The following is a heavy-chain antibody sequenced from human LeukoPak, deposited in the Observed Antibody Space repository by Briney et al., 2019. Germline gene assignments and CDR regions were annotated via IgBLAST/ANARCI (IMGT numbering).Heavy chain of an antibody. Sequence: SETLSLTCAVNGGSFSGYFWSWIRQPPGKGLEWIGEINHSGSTYYNASLKSRITISVDTSKRQFSLRMNSVTAADTAVYYCARGTRGGLEWLLKFDNWGQGSLVTVSS. J-gene: IGHJ4*02. D-gene: IGHD3-3*01. CDR3: ARGTRGGLEWLLKFDN. CDR2: INHSGST. CDR1: GGSFSGYF. V-gene: IGHV4-34*01.